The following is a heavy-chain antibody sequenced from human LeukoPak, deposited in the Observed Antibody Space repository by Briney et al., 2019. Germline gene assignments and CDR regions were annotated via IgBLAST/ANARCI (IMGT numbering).Heavy chain of an antibody. J-gene: IGHJ4*02. CDR2: ISSSGGNT. Sequence: GGSLRLSCAASGLTFSSYGMSWVRQAPGKGLEWVSSISSSGGNTYYADSVKGRFTISRDNAKNSLYLQMSSLRAEDTAVYYCARVLNSGSYCNYFDYWGQGTLVTVSS. CDR3: ARVLNSGSYCNYFDY. D-gene: IGHD3-10*01. V-gene: IGHV3-21*04. CDR1: GLTFSSYG.